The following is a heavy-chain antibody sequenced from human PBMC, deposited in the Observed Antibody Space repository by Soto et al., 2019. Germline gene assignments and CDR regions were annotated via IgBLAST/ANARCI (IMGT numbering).Heavy chain of an antibody. CDR2: INPNSGGT. J-gene: IGHJ4*02. Sequence: ASVKVSCKASGYTFTGYYMHWVRQAPGQGLEWMGWINPNSGGTNYAQKFQGWVTMTRDTSISTAYMELSRLRSDDTAVYYCARSPARGYSGYDLSFFDYWGQGTLVTVSS. CDR1: GYTFTGYY. D-gene: IGHD5-12*01. CDR3: ARSPARGYSGYDLSFFDY. V-gene: IGHV1-2*04.